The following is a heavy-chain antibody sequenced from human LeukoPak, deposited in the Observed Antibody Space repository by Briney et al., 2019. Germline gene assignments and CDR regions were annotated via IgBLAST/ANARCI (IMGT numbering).Heavy chain of an antibody. CDR1: GFTFSDYA. CDR3: ARDTCGCGSGWHLYWYFDL. Sequence: GGSLRLSCAASGFTFSDYAMYWVRQSPGKELEYVSAISSNGRSIHYANSVEGRFTISRDNSQNTLYLQMDSLRAEDMAVYYCARDTCGCGSGWHLYWYFDLWGRGTLVTVSS. J-gene: IGHJ2*01. CDR2: ISSNGRSI. D-gene: IGHD6-19*01. V-gene: IGHV3-64*01.